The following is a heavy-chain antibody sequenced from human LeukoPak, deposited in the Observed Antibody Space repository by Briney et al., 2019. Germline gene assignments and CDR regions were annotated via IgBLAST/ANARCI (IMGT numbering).Heavy chain of an antibody. CDR2: ISGSGRNT. V-gene: IGHV3-23*01. J-gene: IGHJ6*03. CDR1: GFIFNNYA. CDR3: AKEGIAAAGLDFYYYYYMDV. D-gene: IGHD6-13*01. Sequence: GGSLRLSCAASGFIFNNYALSWVRQTPGKGLEWVSAISGSGRNTYYADSVKGRFTISRDNSKNTLYLQMNSLRAEDTAVYYCAKEGIAAAGLDFYYYYYMDVWGKGTTVTISS.